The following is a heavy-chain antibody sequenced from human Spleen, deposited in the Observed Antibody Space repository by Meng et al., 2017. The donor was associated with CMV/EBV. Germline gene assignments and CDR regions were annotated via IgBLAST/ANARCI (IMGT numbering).Heavy chain of an antibody. V-gene: IGHV3-23*01. J-gene: IGHJ6*02. D-gene: IGHD4-11*01. CDR1: GFSFAIYA. CDR2: ISNGGGTT. CDR3: GKPDFSYYYYYGMDV. Sequence: GESLKISCAASGFSFAIYAMTWVRQAPGKGLEWVSTISNGGGTTYYADSVKGRFTISRDNSKNMLYLQMNSLRAEDTAVYYCGKPDFSYYYYYGMDVWGQGTTVTVSS.